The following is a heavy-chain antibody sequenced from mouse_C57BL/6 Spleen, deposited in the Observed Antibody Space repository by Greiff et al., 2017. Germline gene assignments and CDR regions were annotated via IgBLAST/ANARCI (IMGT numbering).Heavy chain of an antibody. V-gene: IGHV5-9-1*02. CDR1: GFTFSSYA. D-gene: IGHD6-5*01. Sequence: EVMLVESGEGLVKPGGSLKLSCAASGFTFSSYAMSWVRQTPEKRLEWVAYISSGGDYIYYADTVKGRFTISRDNARNTLYLQMSSLKSEDTAMYYCTRAPPYCNYAMDYWGQGTSVTVSS. J-gene: IGHJ4*01. CDR2: ISSGGDYI. CDR3: TRAPPYCNYAMDY.